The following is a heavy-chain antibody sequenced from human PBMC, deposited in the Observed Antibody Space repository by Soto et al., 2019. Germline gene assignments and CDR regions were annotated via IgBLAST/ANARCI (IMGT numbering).Heavy chain of an antibody. V-gene: IGHV3-30*03. CDR2: SSYDGRET. Sequence: SGGSLRLSCAASDFDFSSYGIHWVRQAPGKGLEWVAASSYDGRETFYADSAKGRFTVSKEMSKNTAFLQMNALRHEDTAVYFCARDSGWPILNFDNWGQRTPVTASS. D-gene: IGHD3-10*01. J-gene: IGHJ4*02. CDR3: ARDSGWPILNFDN. CDR1: DFDFSSYG.